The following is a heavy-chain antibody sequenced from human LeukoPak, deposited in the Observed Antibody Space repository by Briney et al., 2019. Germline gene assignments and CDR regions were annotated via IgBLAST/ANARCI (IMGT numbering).Heavy chain of an antibody. CDR1: VYTFTSYG. J-gene: IGHJ4*02. V-gene: IGHV1-18*01. CDR3: ARDRVHGVVVPAALNFDY. D-gene: IGHD2-2*01. CDR2: ISAYTGNT. Sequence: ASVKVSCKASVYTFTSYGICWVRHAPGQRLEWMGWISAYTGNTNYAQKLQGRVTMTTDTSTSTAYIELRSLRSDDTAVYYCARDRVHGVVVPAALNFDYWGQGTLVTVSS.